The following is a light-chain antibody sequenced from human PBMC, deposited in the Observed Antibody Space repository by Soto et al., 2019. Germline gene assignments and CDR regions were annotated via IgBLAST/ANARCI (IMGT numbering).Light chain of an antibody. V-gene: IGKV3-15*01. CDR2: DAS. CDR1: HRVSSR. J-gene: IGKJ1*01. Sequence: EIVLTRSPGTPSLSPEARATLSCRARHRVSSRLAWYQQKRGQATRLLIYDASTRATGIPARFSGSGSGTEFNLTSSSRQSEDFAIYYCRHYNNGTPETFGQGTMV. CDR3: RHYNNGTPET.